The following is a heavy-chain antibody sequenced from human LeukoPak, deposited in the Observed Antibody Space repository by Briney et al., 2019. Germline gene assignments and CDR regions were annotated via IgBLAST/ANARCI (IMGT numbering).Heavy chain of an antibody. V-gene: IGHV3-21*01. D-gene: IGHD2-2*01. Sequence: PGGSLRLSCAASGFTFSSYAMNWVRQAPGKGLEWVSSISGSGSYNYYADSVKGRFTISRDNAKNSLYLQMNSLRAEDTAVYYCARVGTSWAFDYWGQGILVTVSS. CDR2: ISGSGSYN. CDR3: ARVGTSWAFDY. J-gene: IGHJ4*02. CDR1: GFTFSSYA.